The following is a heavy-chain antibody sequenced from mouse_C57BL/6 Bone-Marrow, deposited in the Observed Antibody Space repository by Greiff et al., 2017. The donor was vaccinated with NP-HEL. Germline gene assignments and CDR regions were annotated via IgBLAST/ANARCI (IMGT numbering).Heavy chain of an antibody. D-gene: IGHD1-1*01. V-gene: IGHV3-8*01. CDR3: ARRLLLLRGAMDY. CDR1: GYSITSDY. CDR2: ISYSGST. Sequence: EVKLQESGPGLAKPSQSLSLTCSVTGYSITSDYWNWIRKFPGNKLEYMGYISYSGSTYYNPSLKSRISITRDTSKNQYYLQLNSVTTEDTATYYCARRLLLLRGAMDYWGQGTAVTVSS. J-gene: IGHJ4*01.